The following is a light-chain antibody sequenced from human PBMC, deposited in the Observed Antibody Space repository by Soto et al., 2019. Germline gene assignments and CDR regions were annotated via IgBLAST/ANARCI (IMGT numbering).Light chain of an antibody. Sequence: DIKMNQSPSFLSATVGDRVTITCRASQGINIFLAWFQQKPGKAPNLLIYDTSNLETGVPSKFSGSGSGTDFTFTISSLQPEDIATYYCQQYDNLVTFGGGTKV. CDR2: DTS. V-gene: IGKV1-33*01. CDR3: QQYDNLVT. J-gene: IGKJ4*01. CDR1: QGINIF.